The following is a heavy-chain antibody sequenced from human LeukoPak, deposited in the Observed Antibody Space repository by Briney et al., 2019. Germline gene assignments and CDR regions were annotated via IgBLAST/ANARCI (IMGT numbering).Heavy chain of an antibody. J-gene: IGHJ4*02. D-gene: IGHD1-26*01. CDR1: GFTFSSYS. Sequence: GGSLRLSCAASGFTFSSYSMNWVRQSPGKGLEWVSYISSSSSTIYYADSVKGRFTISRDNAKNSLYLQMNSLRAEDTAVYYCARGVGATDYWGQGTLVTVSS. CDR3: ARGVGATDY. CDR2: ISSSSSTI. V-gene: IGHV3-48*01.